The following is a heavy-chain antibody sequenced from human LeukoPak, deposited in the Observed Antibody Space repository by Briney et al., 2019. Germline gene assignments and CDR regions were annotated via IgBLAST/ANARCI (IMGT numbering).Heavy chain of an antibody. D-gene: IGHD3-16*01. J-gene: IGHJ4*02. CDR1: GGSISSSSYY. V-gene: IGHV4-39*07. CDR2: IYYSGST. Sequence: SETLSLTCTVSGGSISSSSYYWGWIRQPPGKGLEWIGSIYYSGSTYYNPSLKSRVTISVDTSKNQFSLKLSSVTAADTAVYYCARDFGGGYFDYWGQGTLVTVSP. CDR3: ARDFGGGYFDY.